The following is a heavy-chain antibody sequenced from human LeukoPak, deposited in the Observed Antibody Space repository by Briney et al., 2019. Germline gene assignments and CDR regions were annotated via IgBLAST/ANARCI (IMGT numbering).Heavy chain of an antibody. V-gene: IGHV1-18*01. Sequence: ASVKVSCTASGYTFTSYGISWVRQAPGQGLEWMGWISAYNGNTNYAQKLQGRVTMTTDTSTSTAYMELRSLRSDDTAVYYCARDQYRYYYDSSGCDYWGQGTLVTVSS. J-gene: IGHJ4*02. CDR1: GYTFTSYG. CDR2: ISAYNGNT. D-gene: IGHD3-22*01. CDR3: ARDQYRYYYDSSGCDY.